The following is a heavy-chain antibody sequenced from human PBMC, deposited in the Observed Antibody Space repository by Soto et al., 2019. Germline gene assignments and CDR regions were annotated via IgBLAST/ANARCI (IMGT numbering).Heavy chain of an antibody. CDR2: IYYSGST. D-gene: IGHD3-16*01. Sequence: SETLSLTCTVSGGSISSGGYYWSWIRQHPGKGLEWIGYIYYSGSTYYNPSLKSRVTISVDTSKNQFSLKLSSVTAADTAVYYCARIKLVEFFFINVDVYDMDVWGQGTPVTVSS. CDR1: GGSISSGGYY. J-gene: IGHJ6*02. CDR3: ARIKLVEFFFINVDVYDMDV. V-gene: IGHV4-31*03.